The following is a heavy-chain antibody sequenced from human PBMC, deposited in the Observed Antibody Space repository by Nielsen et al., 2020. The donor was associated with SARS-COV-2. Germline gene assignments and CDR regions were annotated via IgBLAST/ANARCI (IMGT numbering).Heavy chain of an antibody. CDR1: GGTFSSYA. D-gene: IGHD6-19*01. V-gene: IGHV1-69*06. Sequence: SVKVSCKASGGTFSSYAISWVRQAPGQGLEWMGGIIPIFGTANYAQKFQGRVTITADKSTSTAYMELSSLRSEDTAVYYCARAYSSGWKLYYYYGMDVWGQGTTVTVSS. CDR3: ARAYSSGWKLYYYYGMDV. J-gene: IGHJ6*02. CDR2: IIPIFGTA.